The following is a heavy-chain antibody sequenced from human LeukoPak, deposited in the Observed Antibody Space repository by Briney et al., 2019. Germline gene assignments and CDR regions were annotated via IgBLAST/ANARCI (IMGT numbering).Heavy chain of an antibody. CDR3: ARLGVTAPAAVRFDP. Sequence: SETLSLTCTVSGDSINSGDHYWSWVRQSPVKGLEWIGYIYYNGLTFYNPSLKSRVTISVDTSKNQFSLKLSSVTAADTAVYYCARLGVTAPAAVRFDPWGQGTLVTVSS. CDR2: IYYNGLT. CDR1: GDSINSGDHY. J-gene: IGHJ5*02. D-gene: IGHD2-2*01. V-gene: IGHV4-30-4*01.